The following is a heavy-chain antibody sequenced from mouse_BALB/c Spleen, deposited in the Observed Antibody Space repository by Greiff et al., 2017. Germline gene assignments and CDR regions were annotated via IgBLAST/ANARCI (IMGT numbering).Heavy chain of an antibody. J-gene: IGHJ3*01. V-gene: IGHV3-2*02. Sequence: DVQLQESGPGLVKPSQSLSLTCTVTGYSITSDYAWNWIRQFPGNKLEWMGYISYSGSTSYNPSLKSRISITRDTSKNQFFLQLNSVTTEDTATYYCARMGYKEFAYWGQGTLVTVSA. CDR2: ISYSGST. D-gene: IGHD2-2*01. CDR3: ARMGYKEFAY. CDR1: GYSITSDYA.